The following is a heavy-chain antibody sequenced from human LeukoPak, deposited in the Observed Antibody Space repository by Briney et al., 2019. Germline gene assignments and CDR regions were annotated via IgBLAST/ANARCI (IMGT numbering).Heavy chain of an antibody. J-gene: IGHJ3*02. D-gene: IGHD6-13*01. V-gene: IGHV3-73*01. CDR2: IRSKANSYAT. CDR3: TRRDSSSWYVDDAFDI. Sequence: PGGSLRLSCAASGFTFSGSAMHWVRQASGKGLEWVGRIRSKANSYATAYAASVKGRFTISRDDSKNTAYLQMNGLKTEDTAVYYCTRRDSSSWYVDDAFDIWGQGTMVTVSS. CDR1: GFTFSGSA.